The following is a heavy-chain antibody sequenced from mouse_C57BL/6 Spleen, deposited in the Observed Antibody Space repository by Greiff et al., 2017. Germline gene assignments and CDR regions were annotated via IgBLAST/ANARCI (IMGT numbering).Heavy chain of an antibody. CDR3: TRWGGNYFWFAY. CDR1: GYTFTDYE. Sequence: VQLQQSGAELVRPGASVTLSCKASGYTFTDYEMHWVKQTPVHGLEWIGAIDPETGGTASNRKFKGKAILTAAKSSSTAYMELLSLTSEDSAVYYCTRWGGNYFWFAYWGQGTLVTVSA. J-gene: IGHJ3*01. CDR2: IDPETGGT. D-gene: IGHD2-1*01. V-gene: IGHV1-15*01.